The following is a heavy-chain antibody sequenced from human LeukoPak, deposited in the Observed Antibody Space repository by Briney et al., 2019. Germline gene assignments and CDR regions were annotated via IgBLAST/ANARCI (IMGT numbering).Heavy chain of an antibody. CDR3: ARGLPDAGYFDY. V-gene: IGHV1-3*01. CDR2: INAGNGNT. J-gene: IGHJ4*02. CDR1: GYTFTSYA. Sequence: ASVKVSCKASGYTFTSYAMHWVRQAPGQRLEWMGWINAGNGNTKYSQKFQGRVTITRDTSASAAYMELSSLRSEDTAVYYCARGLPDAGYFDYWGQGTLVTVSS. D-gene: IGHD1-14*01.